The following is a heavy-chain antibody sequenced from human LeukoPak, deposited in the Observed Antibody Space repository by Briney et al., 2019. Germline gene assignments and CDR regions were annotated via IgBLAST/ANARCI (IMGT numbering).Heavy chain of an antibody. J-gene: IGHJ4*02. CDR1: GYTFTGYY. D-gene: IGHD6-19*01. CDR2: INPNSGGT. CDR3: ARGQQWVDY. Sequence: ASVKVSCKASGYTFTGYYMHWVRQAPGQGLEWMGWINPNSGGTNYAQKFQGRVTMTRDTSTSTVYMELSSLRSEDTAVYYCARGQQWVDYWGQGTLVTVSS. V-gene: IGHV1-2*02.